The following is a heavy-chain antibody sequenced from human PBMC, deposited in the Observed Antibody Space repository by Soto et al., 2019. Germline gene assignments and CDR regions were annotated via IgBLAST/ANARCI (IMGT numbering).Heavy chain of an antibody. CDR2: TYYRSKWYN. CDR1: GDSVSSNSAA. D-gene: IGHD4-4*01. CDR3: ARGDYSNYVPYYYYGMDV. J-gene: IGHJ6*02. Sequence: SQTLSLTCAISGDSVSSNSAAWNCISHSPSRFLEWLGRTYYRSKWYNDYAVSVKSRITINPDTSKNQFSLQLNSVTPEDTAVYYCARGDYSNYVPYYYYGMDVWVPETLLVTVSS. V-gene: IGHV6-1*01.